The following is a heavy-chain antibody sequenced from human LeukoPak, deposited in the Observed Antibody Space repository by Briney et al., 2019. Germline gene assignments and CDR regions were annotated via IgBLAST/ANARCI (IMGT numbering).Heavy chain of an antibody. CDR3: ARGGLSFGPGNSDH. V-gene: IGHV1-2*02. J-gene: IGHJ4*02. D-gene: IGHD3-16*01. Sequence: ASVKVSSKTSGDTFTANYMHWGRQETGQGLEWRGWINPSSGAANFAQRFQGGVAMTRDTSISTAFMELSSLRSDDTAVYYCARGGLSFGPGNSDHGGEGTVDTVS. CDR1: GDTFTANY. CDR2: INPSSGAA.